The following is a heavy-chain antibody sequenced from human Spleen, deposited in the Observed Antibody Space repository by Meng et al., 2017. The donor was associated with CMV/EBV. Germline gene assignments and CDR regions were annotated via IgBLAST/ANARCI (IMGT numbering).Heavy chain of an antibody. V-gene: IGHV3-53*01. CDR2: IYSGGST. J-gene: IGHJ6*02. CDR3: AKVEYDFWSACPACYGMVV. D-gene: IGHD3-3*01. Sequence: GESLKISCAASGFTVSSNYMSWVRQAPGKGLEWVSVIYSGGSTYYADSVKGRFTVSRDNAKNSLYLEMKRLRADDTATYYCAKVEYDFWSACPACYGMVVWGQGTTVTVSS. CDR1: GFTVSSNY.